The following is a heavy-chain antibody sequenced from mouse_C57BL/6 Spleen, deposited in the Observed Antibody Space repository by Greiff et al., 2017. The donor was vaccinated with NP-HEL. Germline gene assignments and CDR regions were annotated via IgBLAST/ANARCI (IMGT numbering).Heavy chain of an antibody. Sequence: VQLQQSGPELVKPGASVKISCKASGYAFSSSWMNWVKQRPGKGLEWIGRIYPGDGDTNYNGKFKGKATLTADKSSSTAYMQLSSLTSEDSAVYFVAREGGNYGKYYFDYWGQGTTLTVSS. V-gene: IGHV1-82*01. CDR2: IYPGDGDT. CDR3: AREGGNYGKYYFDY. D-gene: IGHD2-1*01. J-gene: IGHJ2*01. CDR1: GYAFSSSW.